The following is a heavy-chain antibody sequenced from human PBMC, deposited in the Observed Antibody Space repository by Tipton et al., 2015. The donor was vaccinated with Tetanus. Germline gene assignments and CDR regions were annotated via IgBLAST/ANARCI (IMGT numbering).Heavy chain of an antibody. V-gene: IGHV3-11*01. J-gene: IGHJ4*02. D-gene: IGHD3-10*01. Sequence: SLRLSCAASGFTFSDYYMSWIRQAPGKGLEWVSYISSSGSTIYYADSVKGRFTISRDNAKNSLYLQMNSLRAEDTAVYYCAREALIYYGSGSYSPFFYYWGQGTLVTVSS. CDR3: AREALIYYGSGSYSPFFYY. CDR2: ISSSGSTI. CDR1: GFTFSDYY.